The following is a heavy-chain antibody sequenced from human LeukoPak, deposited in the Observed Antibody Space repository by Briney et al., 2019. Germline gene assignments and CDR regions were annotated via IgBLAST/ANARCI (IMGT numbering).Heavy chain of an antibody. CDR3: ARSRNYDILTSRGAFDS. CDR2: VLYGGST. CDR1: GGSISTYY. J-gene: IGHJ3*02. D-gene: IGHD3-9*01. Sequence: SETLSLTCTVSGGSISTYYWSWIRQPPGKGLEWIGHVLYGGSTNYNPSLKSRVAISVDTSKNQFSLKLSSVTAADTAVYYCARSRNYDILTSRGAFDSWGQGTMVTVSS. V-gene: IGHV4-59*08.